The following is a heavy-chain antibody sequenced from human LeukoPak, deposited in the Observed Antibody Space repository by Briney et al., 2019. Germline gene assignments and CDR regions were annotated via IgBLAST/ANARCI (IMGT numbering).Heavy chain of an antibody. CDR2: ISYDGGNK. CDR1: GFTFSSYA. J-gene: IGHJ6*02. V-gene: IGHV3-30-3*01. Sequence: GGSLRLSCAASGFTFSSYAMHWVRQAPGKGLEWVAVISYDGGNKYYADSVKGRFTISRDNSKNTLYLQMNSLRAEDTAVYYCARGDYCSSTSCLYYYYYYGLDVWGQGTTVTVSS. CDR3: ARGDYCSSTSCLYYYYYYGLDV. D-gene: IGHD2-2*01.